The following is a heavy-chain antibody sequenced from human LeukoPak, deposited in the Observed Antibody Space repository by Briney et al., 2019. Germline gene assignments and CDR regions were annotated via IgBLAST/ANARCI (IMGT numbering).Heavy chain of an antibody. J-gene: IGHJ5*02. CDR3: ARAYPWFDP. CDR1: GFTLSSYE. CDR2: IRSSGTI. V-gene: IGHV3-48*03. Sequence: GGSLRLSCAASGFTLSSYEMTWVRQAPGKGLEWVSYIRSSGTIYYSDSVKGRFTISRHNAKNSLFLQMNSLRDEDTAVYYCARAYPWFDPWGQGTLVTVSS.